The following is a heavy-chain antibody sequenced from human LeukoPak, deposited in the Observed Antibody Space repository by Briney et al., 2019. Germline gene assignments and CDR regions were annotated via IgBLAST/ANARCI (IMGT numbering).Heavy chain of an antibody. CDR2: IYYSGST. J-gene: IGHJ4*02. V-gene: IGHV4-59*01. Sequence: SETLSLTCTVSGGSLSSYYWSWIRQPPGKGLEWIGYIYYSGSTNYNPSLKSRVTISVDTSKNQCSLKLSSVTAADTAVYYCARAVDTAMVFFDYWGQGTLVTVSS. CDR1: GGSLSSYY. CDR3: ARAVDTAMVFFDY. D-gene: IGHD5-18*01.